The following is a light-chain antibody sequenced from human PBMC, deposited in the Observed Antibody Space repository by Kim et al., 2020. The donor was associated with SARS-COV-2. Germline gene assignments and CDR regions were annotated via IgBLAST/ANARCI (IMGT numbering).Light chain of an antibody. CDR2: ATS. CDR3: HQYGSSPWT. CDR1: QSVKSNY. J-gene: IGKJ1*01. V-gene: IGKV3-20*01. Sequence: SPGERAALSCRASQSVKSNYLAWYQQRPGQAPRLIIYATSSRATGIPDRFSGSGSGTDFTLTISRLEADDFAVYSCHQYGSSPWTFGQGTKVDIK.